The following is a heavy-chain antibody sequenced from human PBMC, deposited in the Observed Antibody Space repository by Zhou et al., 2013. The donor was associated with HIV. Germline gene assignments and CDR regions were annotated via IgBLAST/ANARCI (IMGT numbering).Heavy chain of an antibody. Sequence: QVQLVQSGAEVKKPGSSVKVSCKASGGTFSSYVISWVRQAPGQGLEWMGGIIPIFGTAKYAQKFQGRVTITTDESTSTAYMELSSLRSEDTAVYYCATCSTSCYRAYFQHWGQGTLVTVSS. CDR2: IIPIFGTA. CDR1: GGTFSSYV. J-gene: IGHJ1*01. V-gene: IGHV1-69*05. CDR3: ATCSTSCYRAYFQH. D-gene: IGHD2-2*02.